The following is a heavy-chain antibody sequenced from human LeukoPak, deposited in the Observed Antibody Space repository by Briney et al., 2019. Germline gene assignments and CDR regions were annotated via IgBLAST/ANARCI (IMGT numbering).Heavy chain of an antibody. D-gene: IGHD4-23*01. J-gene: IGHJ4*02. CDR3: ARDPNGGLHDSYFDY. CDR1: GYTLTSYY. V-gene: IGHV1-46*01. CDR2: INPSGGST. Sequence: GASVKVSCKASGYTLTSYYMHWVRQAPGQGLEWMGIINPSGGSTSYAQKFQGRVTMTRDTSTSTVYMELSSLRSEDTAVYYCARDPNGGLHDSYFDYWGQGTLVTVSS.